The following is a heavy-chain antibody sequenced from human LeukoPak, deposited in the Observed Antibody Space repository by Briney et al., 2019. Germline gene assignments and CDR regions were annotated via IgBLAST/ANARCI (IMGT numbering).Heavy chain of an antibody. CDR1: GGSISSYY. CDR2: IYTSGST. J-gene: IGHJ6*03. D-gene: IGHD6-19*01. CDR3: ARERGGSKLTGLYGRDYYYMDV. V-gene: IGHV4-4*07. Sequence: SETLSLTCTVSGGSISSYYWSWIRQPAGKGLEWIGRIYTSGSTNYNPSLKSRVTISVATSKNQFSLKLTSVTAADTAVYFCARERGGSKLTGLYGRDYYYMDVWGKGTTVTVSS.